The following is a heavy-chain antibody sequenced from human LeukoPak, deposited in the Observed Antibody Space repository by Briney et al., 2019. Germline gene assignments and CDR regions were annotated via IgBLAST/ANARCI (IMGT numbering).Heavy chain of an antibody. D-gene: IGHD3-22*01. V-gene: IGHV4-4*07. CDR3: ARMKFYDSTGYSPGHYMDV. J-gene: IGHJ6*03. CDR1: GGPMYSYY. Sequence: SETLSLTCTVPGGPMYSYYWSWIRQPAGKGLEWIGRLYPGVSTDYNPSLKSRVTMSVDASKNQFALKLSAVTAADTAVYYCARMKFYDSTGYSPGHYMDVWGKGTTVTVSS. CDR2: LYPGVST.